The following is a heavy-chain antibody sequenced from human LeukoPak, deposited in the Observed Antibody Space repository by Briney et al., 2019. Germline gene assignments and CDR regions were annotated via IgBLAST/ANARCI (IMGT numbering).Heavy chain of an antibody. CDR1: GVSISSGSYY. D-gene: IGHD3-3*01. CDR2: IYTSGST. CDR3: ARVSGDFWSGYSNWFDP. Sequence: SQTLSLTCTVSGVSISSGSYYWRWIRQPAGKGLEWIGRIYTSGSTNYNPSLKSRVTISVDTSKNQYSLKLSSVTAADTAVYYCARVSGDFWSGYSNWFDPWGQGTLVTVSS. V-gene: IGHV4-61*02. J-gene: IGHJ5*02.